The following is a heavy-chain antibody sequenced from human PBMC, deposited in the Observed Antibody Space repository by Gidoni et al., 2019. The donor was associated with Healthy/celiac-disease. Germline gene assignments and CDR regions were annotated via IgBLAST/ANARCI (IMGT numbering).Heavy chain of an antibody. D-gene: IGHD4-17*01. Sequence: QVQLLESGGGGVQPGRSLRLSCAASGFPFSSYAMHWVRQAPGKGLEWVAVISYDGSNKYYADSVKGRFTISRDKSKNTLYLQMNSLRAEDTAVYYCARDDYRSYYFDYWGQGTLVTVSS. V-gene: IGHV3-30-3*01. CDR2: ISYDGSNK. J-gene: IGHJ4*02. CDR1: GFPFSSYA. CDR3: ARDDYRSYYFDY.